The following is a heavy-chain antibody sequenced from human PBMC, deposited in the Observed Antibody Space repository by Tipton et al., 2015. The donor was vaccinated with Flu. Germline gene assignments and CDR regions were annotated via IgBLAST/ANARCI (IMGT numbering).Heavy chain of an antibody. Sequence: TLSLTCAVSGDSISSDYYWGWIRQFPGKGLEWIGTVSRPGSTIYNPSLKSRVTISIDRSKNQFSLNLKSVTAGDMAVYCCARRDYSNYVSDPKSWFDPWGQGTLVAVSS. D-gene: IGHD4-11*01. CDR2: VSRPGST. CDR3: ARRDYSNYVSDPKSWFDP. J-gene: IGHJ5*02. V-gene: IGHV4-38-2*01. CDR1: GDSISSDYY.